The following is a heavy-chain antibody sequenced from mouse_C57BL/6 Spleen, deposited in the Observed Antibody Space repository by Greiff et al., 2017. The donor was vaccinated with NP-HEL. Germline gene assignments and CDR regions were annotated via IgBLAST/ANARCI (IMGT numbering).Heavy chain of an antibody. D-gene: IGHD2-3*01. J-gene: IGHJ4*01. Sequence: EVKLMESGGGLVQSGRSLRLSCATSGFTFSDFYMEWVRQAPGKGLEWIAASRNKANDYTTEYSASVKGRFIVSRDTSQSILYLQMNALRAEDTAIYYCARDADGYYAYAMDYWGQGTSVTVSS. CDR3: ARDADGYYAYAMDY. CDR2: SRNKANDYTT. CDR1: GFTFSDFY. V-gene: IGHV7-1*01.